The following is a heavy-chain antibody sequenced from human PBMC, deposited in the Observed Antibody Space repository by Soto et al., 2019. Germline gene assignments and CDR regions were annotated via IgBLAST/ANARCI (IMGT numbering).Heavy chain of an antibody. J-gene: IGHJ4*02. V-gene: IGHV4-34*01. Sequence: SETLSLTCAVYGGPFSGYYWSWIRQPPGKGLEWIGEINHSVSTNYNPSLKSRVTISVDTSKNQFSLKLSSVTAADPAVYYWARTYYYGSGSYRHWGQGTLVTVCS. CDR1: GGPFSGYY. D-gene: IGHD3-10*01. CDR2: INHSVST. CDR3: ARTYYYGSGSYRH.